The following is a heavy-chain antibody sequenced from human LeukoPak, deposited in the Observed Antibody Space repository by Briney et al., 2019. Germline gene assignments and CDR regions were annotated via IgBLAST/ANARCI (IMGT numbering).Heavy chain of an antibody. V-gene: IGHV3-9*01. D-gene: IGHD1-7*01. J-gene: IGHJ1*01. CDR1: GFTFDDYA. CDR2: ISWNSGSI. Sequence: GGSLRLSCAASGFTFDDYAMHWVRQAPGKGLEWVSGISWNSGSIGYADSVKGRFTISRGNAKNSLYLQMNSLRAEDTALYYCATRRTQHWGQGTLVTVCS. CDR3: ATRRTQH.